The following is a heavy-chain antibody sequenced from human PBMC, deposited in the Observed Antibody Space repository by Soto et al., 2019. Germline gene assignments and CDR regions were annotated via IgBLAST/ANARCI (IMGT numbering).Heavy chain of an antibody. CDR2: ISAYNGNT. D-gene: IGHD2-2*01. CDR3: ARELEDIVVVPAEKYGMDV. J-gene: IGHJ6*02. Sequence: QVQLVQSGAEVKKPGASVKVSCKVSGYTFTSYGISWVRQAPGQGLEWMGWISAYNGNTNYAQKLQGRVTMTTDTSTSTAYMELRSLRSDDTAVYYCARELEDIVVVPAEKYGMDVWGQGTTVTVSS. V-gene: IGHV1-18*01. CDR1: GYTFTSYG.